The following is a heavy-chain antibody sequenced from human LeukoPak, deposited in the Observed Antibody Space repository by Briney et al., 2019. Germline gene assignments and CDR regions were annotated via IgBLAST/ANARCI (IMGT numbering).Heavy chain of an antibody. CDR1: GFTFSSYW. D-gene: IGHD4-11*01. V-gene: IGHV3-7*01. Sequence: PGGSLRLSCAASGFTFSSYWMSWVRQAPGKGLEWVANIKQDGSEKYYVDSVKGRFTISRDNAKNSLCLQMNSLRAEDTAVYYCARGLTTVTVKDYFDYWGQGTLVTVSS. CDR3: ARGLTTVTVKDYFDY. CDR2: IKQDGSEK. J-gene: IGHJ4*02.